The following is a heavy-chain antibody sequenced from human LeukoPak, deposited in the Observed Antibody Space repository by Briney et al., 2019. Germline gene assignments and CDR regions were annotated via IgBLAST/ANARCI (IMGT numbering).Heavy chain of an antibody. CDR2: IWYDGSNK. V-gene: IGHV3-33*06. D-gene: IGHD6-6*01. J-gene: IGHJ4*02. CDR3: AKDGGKGSSPFFDY. Sequence: PGGSLRLSCAASGFTFSSYGMHWVRQAPGKGLEWVAVIWYDGSNKYYADSVKGRFTISRDNSKNTLYLQMNSLRAEDTAVYYCAKDGGKGSSPFFDYWGQGTLVTVSS. CDR1: GFTFSSYG.